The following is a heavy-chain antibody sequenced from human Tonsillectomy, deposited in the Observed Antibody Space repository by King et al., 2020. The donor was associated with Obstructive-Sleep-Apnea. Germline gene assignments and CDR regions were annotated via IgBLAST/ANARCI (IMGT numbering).Heavy chain of an antibody. V-gene: IGHV3-7*03. CDR1: GFTFSSHW. Sequence: VQLVQSGGGLVQPGGSLRLSCAASGFTFSSHWMSWVRQAPGKGLEWVANIKQDGSEKYYVDSVKGRFTISRDNAKNSLYLQMNSLRAEDTAVYYCARDWAVLMVYAMFRRPTAFDIWGQGTMVTVSS. CDR3: ARDWAVLMVYAMFRRPTAFDI. J-gene: IGHJ3*02. CDR2: IKQDGSEK. D-gene: IGHD2-8*01.